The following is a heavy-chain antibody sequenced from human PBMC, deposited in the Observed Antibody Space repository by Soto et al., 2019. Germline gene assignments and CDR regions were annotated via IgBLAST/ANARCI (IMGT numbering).Heavy chain of an antibody. D-gene: IGHD3-22*01. J-gene: IGHJ4*02. Sequence: TLSLTCAVSGYSISSGYYWGWIRQPPGKGLEWIGSIYHSGNTYYNPSLKSRVSISVDTSKNQFSLQLNSVIAADTAVFYCARAEYYYDSSGYCFHFDYWGQGALVPVSS. CDR1: GYSISSGYY. V-gene: IGHV4-38-2*01. CDR3: ARAEYYYDSSGYCFHFDY. CDR2: IYHSGNT.